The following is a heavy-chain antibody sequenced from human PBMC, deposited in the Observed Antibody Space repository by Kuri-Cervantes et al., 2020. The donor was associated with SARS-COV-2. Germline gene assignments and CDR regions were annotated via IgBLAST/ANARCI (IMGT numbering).Heavy chain of an antibody. V-gene: IGHV3-7*03. CDR3: AKQGSSWTQGFLDY. J-gene: IGHJ4*02. D-gene: IGHD6-13*01. CDR1: GFTFSSYW. CDR2: IKQDGSEK. Sequence: GGSLRLSCAASGFTFSSYWMSWVRQAPGKGLEWVANIKQDGSEKYYVDSVKGRFTISRDNAKNSLYLQMNSLRAEDTAVYYCAKQGSSWTQGFLDYWGQGTLVTVSS.